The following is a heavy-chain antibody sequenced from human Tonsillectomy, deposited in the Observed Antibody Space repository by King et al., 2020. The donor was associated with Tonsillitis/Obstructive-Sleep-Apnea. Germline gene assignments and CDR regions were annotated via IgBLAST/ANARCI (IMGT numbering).Heavy chain of an antibody. CDR1: GGSISNSDYY. D-gene: IGHD2-2*01. CDR3: GRVCSRTSCLDAFDI. Sequence: PLQESGPGLVKPSETLSLTCTFSGGSISNSDYYWGWIRQPPGKGLEWIGSIYYSESTYYNPSLKSRVTISVDTSKNQFSLKLSSVTAADTAVYYCGRVCSRTSCLDAFDIWGQGTMVTVSS. V-gene: IGHV4-39*01. J-gene: IGHJ3*02. CDR2: IYYSEST.